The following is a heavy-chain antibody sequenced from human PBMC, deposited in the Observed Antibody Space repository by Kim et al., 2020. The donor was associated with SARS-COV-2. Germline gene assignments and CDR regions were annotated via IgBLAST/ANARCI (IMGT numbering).Heavy chain of an antibody. Sequence: GGSLRLSCAASGFTFSSYAMSWVRQAPGKGLEWVSVIYSGGSSTYYADSVKGRFTISRDNSKNTLYLQMNSLRAEDTAVYYCAKARGSPGWYYFDYWGQGTLVTVSS. CDR2: IYSGGSST. CDR3: AKARGSPGWYYFDY. J-gene: IGHJ4*02. D-gene: IGHD1-26*01. CDR1: GFTFSSYA. V-gene: IGHV3-23*03.